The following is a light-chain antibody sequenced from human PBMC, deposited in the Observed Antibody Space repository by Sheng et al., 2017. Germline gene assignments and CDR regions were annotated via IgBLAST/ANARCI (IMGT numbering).Light chain of an antibody. Sequence: DIQVTQSPSSLSASIGDRVTITCRASRNINRKLNWYQQKPGKAPKVLIYAATTLQNGVPSRFSGSGSGTDFTLTISNLQPEDFATYYCQQSDSSLMYTFGQGTKLEIK. V-gene: IGKV1-39*01. J-gene: IGKJ2*01. CDR3: QQSDSSLMYT. CDR1: RNINRK. CDR2: AAT.